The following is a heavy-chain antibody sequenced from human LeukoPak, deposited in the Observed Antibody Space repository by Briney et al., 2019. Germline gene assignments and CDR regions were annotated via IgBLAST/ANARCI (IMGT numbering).Heavy chain of an antibody. Sequence: SETLSLTCTVSGGSISSYYWSWIRQPPGKGLEWIGYIYYSGSTSYNPSLKSRVTISVDTSKNQFSLKLSSVTAADTAVYYCARALGATDFDYWGQGTLVTVSS. V-gene: IGHV4-59*01. CDR1: GGSISSYY. D-gene: IGHD1-26*01. CDR3: ARALGATDFDY. CDR2: IYYSGST. J-gene: IGHJ4*02.